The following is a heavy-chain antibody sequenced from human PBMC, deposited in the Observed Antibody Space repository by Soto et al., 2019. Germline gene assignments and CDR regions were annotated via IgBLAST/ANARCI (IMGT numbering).Heavy chain of an antibody. CDR2: IYYSGST. CDR3: ARHNYGSGSTYFDY. V-gene: IGHV4-59*08. D-gene: IGHD3-10*01. Sequence: QVQLQESGPGPVKPSETLSLTCTVSGGSISSYYWSWIRQPPGKGLEWIGYIYYSGSTNYNPSLKSRVTISVDTSKNQFSLKLNSMTAADTAVYYCARHNYGSGSTYFDYWGQGTLVTVSS. J-gene: IGHJ4*02. CDR1: GGSISSYY.